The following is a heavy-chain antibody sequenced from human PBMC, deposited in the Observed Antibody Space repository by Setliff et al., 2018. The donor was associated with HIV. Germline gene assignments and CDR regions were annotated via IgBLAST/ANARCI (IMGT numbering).Heavy chain of an antibody. D-gene: IGHD6-19*01. CDR3: ARNSSGWYYSNYYYYGMDV. Sequence: ASVKVSCKASGYTFTGYYMHWVRQAPGQGLEWMGWINPNSGGTNYAQKFQGRVTMTRDTSISTAYMELSRLRSDDTAVYYCARNSSGWYYSNYYYYGMDVWGQGTRSPSP. V-gene: IGHV1-2*02. J-gene: IGHJ6*02. CDR1: GYTFTGYY. CDR2: INPNSGGT.